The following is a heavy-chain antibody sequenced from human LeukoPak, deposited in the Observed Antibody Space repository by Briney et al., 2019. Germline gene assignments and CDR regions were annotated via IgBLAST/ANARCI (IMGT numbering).Heavy chain of an antibody. J-gene: IGHJ4*02. CDR2: IYSGGST. V-gene: IGHV3-53*01. D-gene: IGHD3-22*01. CDR3: AKWDAAWYYYDSSGSPADY. Sequence: GGSLRLSCAASGFTVSSNYMSWVRQAPGKGLEWVSIIYSGGSTYYADSVKGRFTISRDNSKNTLYLQMNSLRAEDTAVYYCAKWDAAWYYYDSSGSPADYWGQGTLVTVSS. CDR1: GFTVSSNY.